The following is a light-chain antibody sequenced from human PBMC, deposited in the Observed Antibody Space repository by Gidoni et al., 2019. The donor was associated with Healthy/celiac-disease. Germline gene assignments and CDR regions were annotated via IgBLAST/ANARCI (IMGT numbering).Light chain of an antibody. CDR2: KAS. V-gene: IGKV1-5*03. Sequence: DIQMTQSPSTLSASVGDRVTITCRASQSISSWLAWYQQKPGKAPKLLIYKASILESGVPSRFSGSGSVTEFTLTISSLQPDDFATYYCQQYNSYSTFGQXTKVEIK. CDR1: QSISSW. CDR3: QQYNSYST. J-gene: IGKJ1*01.